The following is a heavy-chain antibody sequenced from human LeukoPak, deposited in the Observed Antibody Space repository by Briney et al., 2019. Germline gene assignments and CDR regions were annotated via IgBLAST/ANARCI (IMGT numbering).Heavy chain of an antibody. D-gene: IGHD2-21*01. CDR3: AKGASFTIPVPIGY. Sequence: PGRSLRLSCAASGFTFDDYAMHWVRQAPGKGLEWVSGISWNSGSIGYADSVKGRFTISRDNAKNSLYLQMNSLRAEDTALYYCAKGASFTIPVPIGYWGQGTLVTVSS. V-gene: IGHV3-9*01. CDR1: GFTFDDYA. J-gene: IGHJ4*02. CDR2: ISWNSGSI.